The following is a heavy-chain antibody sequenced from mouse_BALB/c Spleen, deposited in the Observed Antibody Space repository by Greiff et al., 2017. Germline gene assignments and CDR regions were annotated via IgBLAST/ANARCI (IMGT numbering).Heavy chain of an antibody. CDR1: GFSLTSYG. CDR2: IWAGGST. Sequence: VKVVESGPGLVAPSQSLSITCTVSGFSLTSYGVHWVRQPPGKGLEWLGVIWAGGSTNYNSALMSRLSISKDNSKSQVFLKMNRLQTDDTAMYYCARNLSSYAMDYWGQGTSVTVSS. D-gene: IGHD1-3*01. CDR3: ARNLSSYAMDY. J-gene: IGHJ4*01. V-gene: IGHV2-9*02.